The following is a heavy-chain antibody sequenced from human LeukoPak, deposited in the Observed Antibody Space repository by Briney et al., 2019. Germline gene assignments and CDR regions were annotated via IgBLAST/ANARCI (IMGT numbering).Heavy chain of an antibody. CDR2: INPSGGST. Sequence: GASVEVSCKASGYTFTSYYMHWVRQAPGQGLEWMGIINPSGGSTSYAQKFQGRVTMTRDTSTSTVYMELSSLRSEDTAVYYCARGLRITMIVVVTSFDYWGQGTLVTVSS. J-gene: IGHJ4*02. CDR1: GYTFTSYY. CDR3: ARGLRITMIVVVTSFDY. D-gene: IGHD3-22*01. V-gene: IGHV1-46*01.